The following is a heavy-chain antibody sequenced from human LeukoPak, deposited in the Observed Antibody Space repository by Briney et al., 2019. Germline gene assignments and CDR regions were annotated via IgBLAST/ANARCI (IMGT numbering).Heavy chain of an antibody. CDR1: GYTFTAFY. Sequence: ASVKVSCKASGYTFTAFYIHWVRQAPGQGLEWMGWINPNTGGTNFAQRFQGRVTMTRDTSINTAYMELSSLRSDDTAMYYCAREGGAQISSYFDHWGQGTLVTVSS. V-gene: IGHV1-2*02. CDR3: AREGGAQISSYFDH. J-gene: IGHJ4*02. D-gene: IGHD3-16*01. CDR2: INPNTGGT.